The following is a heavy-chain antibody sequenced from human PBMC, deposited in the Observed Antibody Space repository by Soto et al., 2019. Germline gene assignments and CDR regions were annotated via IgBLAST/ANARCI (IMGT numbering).Heavy chain of an antibody. V-gene: IGHV1-46*01. J-gene: IGHJ6*02. CDR1: GYTFTSYY. CDR3: AIARYCSSTSCYGFPYGMDV. Sequence: GASVKVSCKASGYTFTSYYMHWVRQAPGQGLEWMGIINPSGGSTSYAQKFQGRVTMTRDTSTSTVYMELSSLRSEDTAVYYFAIARYCSSTSCYGFPYGMDVWGQGTTVTVSS. D-gene: IGHD2-2*01. CDR2: INPSGGST.